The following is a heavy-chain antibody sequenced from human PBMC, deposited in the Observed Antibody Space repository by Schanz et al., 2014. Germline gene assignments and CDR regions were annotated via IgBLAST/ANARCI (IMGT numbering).Heavy chain of an antibody. Sequence: EVQLVESGGGLVQPGGSVRLSCGASGFSFSTHWMAWVRQAPGKGLEWVSYISSSSSYTNYADSVKGRFTISRDNAKTSFYLKRNSLRAEDTAVYFCARDYESDFSSPRHDAFDVWGQGTMVTVSS. CDR2: ISSSSSYT. CDR1: GFSFSTHW. D-gene: IGHD3-22*01. V-gene: IGHV3-21*05. J-gene: IGHJ3*01. CDR3: ARDYESDFSSPRHDAFDV.